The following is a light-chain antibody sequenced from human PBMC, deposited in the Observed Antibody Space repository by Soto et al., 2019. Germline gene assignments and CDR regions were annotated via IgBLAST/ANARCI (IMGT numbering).Light chain of an antibody. V-gene: IGLV1-47*01. CDR3: AAWDDSLSGQDV. CDR2: RNN. J-gene: IGLJ1*01. Sequence: QSVLTQPPSASGTPGQRVTISCSGSSSNIGSNYVYWYQQLPGTAPKPLIYRNNQRPSGVPDRFSGSKSGTSASLAISGLRSEDEADYYCAAWDDSLSGQDVFGTGTKVTVL. CDR1: SSNIGSNY.